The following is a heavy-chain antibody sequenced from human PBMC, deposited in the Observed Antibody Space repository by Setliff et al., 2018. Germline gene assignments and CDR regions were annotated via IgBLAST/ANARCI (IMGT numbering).Heavy chain of an antibody. CDR1: GGSIGTSY. V-gene: IGHV4-59*08. CDR2: IYYTGST. D-gene: IGHD6-19*01. CDR3: ARATYCTGWYGGGGAYYYMDV. Sequence: PSETLSLTCTVSGGSIGTSYWGWIRQPPGKGLEWIGHIYYTGSTSYSPSLKSRVTISLDTSRKEFSLSLSSVTAADTAVYYCARATYCTGWYGGGGAYYYMDVWGKGTTVTVSS. J-gene: IGHJ6*03.